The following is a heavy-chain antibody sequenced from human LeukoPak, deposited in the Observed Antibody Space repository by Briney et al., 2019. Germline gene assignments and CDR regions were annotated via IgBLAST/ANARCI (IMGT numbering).Heavy chain of an antibody. CDR2: IIPIFGTA. D-gene: IGHD1-26*01. CDR3: ARRSGSYLSFLY. V-gene: IGHV1-69*13. Sequence: SVKVSCKASGGTFSSCAISWVRQAPGQGLEWMGGIIPIFGTANYAQKFQGRVTITADESTSTAYMELSSLRSEDTAVYYCARRSGSYLSFLYWGQGTLVTVSS. J-gene: IGHJ4*02. CDR1: GGTFSSCA.